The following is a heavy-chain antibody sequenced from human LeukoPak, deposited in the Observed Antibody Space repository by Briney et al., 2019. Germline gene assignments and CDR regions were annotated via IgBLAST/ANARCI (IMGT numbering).Heavy chain of an antibody. CDR3: ARDGTYTDYDPDFDI. CDR1: GFTFSRFW. V-gene: IGHV3-7*04. Sequence: GGSLRLSCAASGFTFSRFWMSWVRQAPGKGLEWVANIKQDGREKYYVDSVKGRFTISRDNAKNSLYLQMNSLRAEDTAVFYCARDGTYTDYDPDFDIWGQGTLVTVSS. D-gene: IGHD5-12*01. J-gene: IGHJ4*02. CDR2: IKQDGREK.